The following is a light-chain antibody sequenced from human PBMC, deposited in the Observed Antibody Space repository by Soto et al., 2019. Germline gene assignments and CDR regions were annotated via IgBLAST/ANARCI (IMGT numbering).Light chain of an antibody. CDR1: QSVSSY. V-gene: IGKV3-11*01. J-gene: IGKJ2*01. CDR3: QQRSNSPPYT. CDR2: DAS. Sequence: EIVLTQSPATLSLSPGERATLSCRASQSVSSYLAWYQQKPGQAPRLLIYDASTRATGIPARFSGSGSGTEFTLTISSLEPEDFAVYYCQQRSNSPPYTFGQGTKLEIK.